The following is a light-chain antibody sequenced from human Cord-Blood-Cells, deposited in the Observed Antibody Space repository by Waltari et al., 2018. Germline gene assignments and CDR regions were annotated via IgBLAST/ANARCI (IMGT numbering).Light chain of an antibody. Sequence: SYVLTQPPSVSVAPGKTASITCGVNNIGRKSVHWYQQKPGQAPVLVVYDDSDRPSGIPERFSGSNSGNTATLTISRVEAGDEADYYCQVWDSSSDHPVFGGGTKLTVL. V-gene: IGLV3-21*03. CDR3: QVWDSSSDHPV. J-gene: IGLJ2*01. CDR2: DDS. CDR1: NIGRKS.